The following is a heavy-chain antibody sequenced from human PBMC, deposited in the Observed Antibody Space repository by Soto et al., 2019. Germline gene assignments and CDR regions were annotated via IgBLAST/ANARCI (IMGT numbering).Heavy chain of an antibody. D-gene: IGHD3-22*01. J-gene: IGHJ4*02. Sequence: GGSLRLSCAASGFTFSSYWMHWVRQAPGKGLVWVSRINSDGSSTSYADSVKGRFTISRDNAKNTLYLQMNSLRAEDTAVYYCASFQNYYDSSGYYSSFDYWGQGTLVTVS. V-gene: IGHV3-74*01. CDR2: INSDGSST. CDR3: ASFQNYYDSSGYYSSFDY. CDR1: GFTFSSYW.